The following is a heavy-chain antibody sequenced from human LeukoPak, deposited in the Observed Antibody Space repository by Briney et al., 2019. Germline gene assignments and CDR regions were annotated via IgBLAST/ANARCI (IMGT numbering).Heavy chain of an antibody. CDR1: GYTFTNFP. Sequence: GASVKVSCKASGYTFTNFPMGWVRQAPGEGGEGMGWISAYNGYTKYAPSLQGRVTMNTDTSTRTAYMQVRSLRSDDTAMYYCARVGGNYEGLIDYWGQGTLVTVSS. J-gene: IGHJ4*02. CDR2: ISAYNGYT. V-gene: IGHV1-18*01. CDR3: ARVGGNYEGLIDY. D-gene: IGHD1-26*01.